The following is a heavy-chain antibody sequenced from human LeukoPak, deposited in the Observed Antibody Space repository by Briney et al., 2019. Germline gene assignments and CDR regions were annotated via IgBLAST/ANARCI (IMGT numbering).Heavy chain of an antibody. Sequence: SETLSPTCTVSGGSISSSSYYWSWIRQPPGKGLEWIGYIYYSGSTNYNPSLKSRVTISVDTSKNQFSLKLSSVTAADTAVYYCARLADYDILTGYYRDYWGQGTLVTVSS. J-gene: IGHJ4*02. CDR2: IYYSGST. D-gene: IGHD3-9*01. CDR3: ARLADYDILTGYYRDY. V-gene: IGHV4-61*01. CDR1: GGSISSSSYY.